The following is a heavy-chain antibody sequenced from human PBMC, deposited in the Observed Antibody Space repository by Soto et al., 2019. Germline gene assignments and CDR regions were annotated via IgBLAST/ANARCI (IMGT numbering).Heavy chain of an antibody. CDR3: ATAIAAAGSAFDY. D-gene: IGHD6-13*01. CDR1: GYSFTSYW. J-gene: IGHJ4*02. Sequence: GESLKISCKGSGYSFTSYWIGWVRQMPGKGLEWMGIIYPGDSDTRYSPSFQGQVTISADKSISTAYLQWSSLKASDTAMYYCATAIAAAGSAFDYWGQGTLVTVSS. CDR2: IYPGDSDT. V-gene: IGHV5-51*01.